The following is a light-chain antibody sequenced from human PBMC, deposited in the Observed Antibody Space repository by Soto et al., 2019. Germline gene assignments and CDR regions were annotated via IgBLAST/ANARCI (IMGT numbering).Light chain of an antibody. Sequence: DIQLTQSPSSLSASVGDTVTITCRASQSISHSLSWYQQKPGKAPNLLIYTASNFQSGVPSRFSGSVSGTNSTLTTSSVQPEDFATYYGHPSYKTPYTFVHATKLEI. CDR2: TAS. V-gene: IGKV1-39*01. CDR3: HPSYKTPYT. J-gene: IGKJ2*01. CDR1: QSISHS.